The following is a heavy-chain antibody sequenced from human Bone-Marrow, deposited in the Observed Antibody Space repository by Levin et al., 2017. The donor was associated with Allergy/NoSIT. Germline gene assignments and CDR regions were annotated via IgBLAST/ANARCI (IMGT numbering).Heavy chain of an antibody. J-gene: IGHJ4*02. CDR1: GYTFTSYD. CDR3: ARGRGNYFDY. CDR2: VNPNSGNT. Sequence: KSGESLKISCKASGYTFTSYDINWVRQATGQGLEWMGWVNPNSGNTGYAQKFQGRVTMTRNTSISTAYMELSSLRSEDTAVYYCARGRGNYFDYWGQGTLVTVSS. V-gene: IGHV1-8*01. D-gene: IGHD3-10*01.